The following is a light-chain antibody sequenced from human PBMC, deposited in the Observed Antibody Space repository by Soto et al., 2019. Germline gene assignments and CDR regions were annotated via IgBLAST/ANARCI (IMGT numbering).Light chain of an antibody. Sequence: IVLTQSPGILYLSPLYRATLSCRSSQTISSGFLAWYQQKVGQAPRLLIYDASNRATGVPDRFSGSGSGTDFSLTISRLEPEDFAVYHCQQYSSSPRTFGQGTRLEIK. J-gene: IGKJ5*01. V-gene: IGKV3-20*01. CDR3: QQYSSSPRT. CDR1: QTISSGF. CDR2: DAS.